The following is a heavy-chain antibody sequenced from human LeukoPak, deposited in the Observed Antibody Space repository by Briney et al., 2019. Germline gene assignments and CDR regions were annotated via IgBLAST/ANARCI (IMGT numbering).Heavy chain of an antibody. V-gene: IGHV4-34*01. CDR3: ARSQDILTGYYTFDY. J-gene: IGHJ4*02. Sequence: PSETLSLTCAVYGGSFSGYYWSWIRQPPGKGLEWIGEINHSGSTNYNPSLKSRVTISVDTSKNQFSLKLSSVTAADTAVYYCARSQDILTGYYTFDYWGQGTLVTVSS. CDR2: INHSGST. CDR1: GGSFSGYY. D-gene: IGHD3-9*01.